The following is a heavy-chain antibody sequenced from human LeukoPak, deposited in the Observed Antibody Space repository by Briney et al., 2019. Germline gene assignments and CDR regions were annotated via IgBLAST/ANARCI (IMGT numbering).Heavy chain of an antibody. CDR3: ARVAPGEAFFDY. Sequence: GGSLRLSCAASGFTFSSYAMHWVRQAPGKGLEWVAVISYDGSNKYYADSVKGRFTISRDNSKNTLYLQMNSLRAEGTAVYYCARVAPGEAFFDYWGQGTLVTVSS. CDR2: ISYDGSNK. V-gene: IGHV3-30-3*01. J-gene: IGHJ4*02. D-gene: IGHD3-16*01. CDR1: GFTFSSYA.